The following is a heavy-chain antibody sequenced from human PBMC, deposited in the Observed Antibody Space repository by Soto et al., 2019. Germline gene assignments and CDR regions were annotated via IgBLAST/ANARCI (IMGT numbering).Heavy chain of an antibody. CDR3: ARIPYSSASFDY. D-gene: IGHD6-19*01. Sequence: PGGSLRLSCAASGFTFSSYSMNWVRQAPGKGLEWVSSISSSSSYIYYADSVKGRFTISRDNAKNSLYLQMNSLRAEDTAVYYCARIPYSSASFDYWGQGTLVTVSS. J-gene: IGHJ4*02. CDR2: ISSSSSYI. CDR1: GFTFSSYS. V-gene: IGHV3-21*04.